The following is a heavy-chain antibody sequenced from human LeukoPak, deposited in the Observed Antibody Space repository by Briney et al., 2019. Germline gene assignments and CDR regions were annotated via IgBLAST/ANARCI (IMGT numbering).Heavy chain of an antibody. D-gene: IGHD3-10*01. V-gene: IGHV3-9*01. Sequence: GRSLRLSCAASGFTFDNYAMHWVRQAPGKGLEWVSGISWNSDSIGYADSVKGRFTISRDNAKNSLYLQLNSLRAEDTALYYCAKAPSYSYGSGSYRFDYWGQGTLVTVSS. J-gene: IGHJ4*02. CDR1: GFTFDNYA. CDR2: ISWNSDSI. CDR3: AKAPSYSYGSGSYRFDY.